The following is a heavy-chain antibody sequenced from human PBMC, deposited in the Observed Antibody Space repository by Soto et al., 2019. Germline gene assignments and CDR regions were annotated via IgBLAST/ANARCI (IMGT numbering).Heavy chain of an antibody. CDR3: ARGRGYSGDDHYYYFDMDV. J-gene: IGHJ6*02. CDR1: GGTFNDYP. D-gene: IGHD5-12*01. Sequence: ASVEVSCKDSGGTFNDYPITWVRQAPGQGLEWMGGSIPIFGTANYAQKFQGRVTISVDESTSTAYMELSSLSSEDTAVYYCARGRGYSGDDHYYYFDMDVWGQGTTVTVYS. V-gene: IGHV1-69*13. CDR2: SIPIFGTA.